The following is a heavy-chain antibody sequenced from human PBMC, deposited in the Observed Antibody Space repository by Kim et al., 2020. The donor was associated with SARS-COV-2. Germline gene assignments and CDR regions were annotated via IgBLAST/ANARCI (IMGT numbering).Heavy chain of an antibody. CDR1: GFTFSSYA. CDR3: TGAYCGGGRCY. J-gene: IGHJ4*03. V-gene: IGHV3-30-3*01. CDR2: ISYGGSKK. Sequence: GGSLRLSCAASGFTFSSYAMHWVRQAPGKGLEWVAVISYGGSKKYYDASVEGRFTISRDYYKTTQYLQINSLGADATAVYYWTGAYCGGGRCY. D-gene: IGHD2-21*01.